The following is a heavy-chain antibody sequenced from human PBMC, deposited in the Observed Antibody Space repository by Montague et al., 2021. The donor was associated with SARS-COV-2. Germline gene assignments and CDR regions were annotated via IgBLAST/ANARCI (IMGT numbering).Heavy chain of an antibody. V-gene: IGHV4/OR15-8*02. CDR1: GGFISSGNW. D-gene: IGHD6-19*01. CDR3: AGDFVAAVPGRFDS. Sequence: SETLSLTCAVSGGFISSGNWWSWVRQPPGKGLEWIGEIIHSGAASYNPSLKSGLTISMDKSKNEFSLKLNSVTAADTAMYYCAGDFVAAVPGRFDSWGQGALVTVSS. CDR2: IIHSGAA. J-gene: IGHJ4*02.